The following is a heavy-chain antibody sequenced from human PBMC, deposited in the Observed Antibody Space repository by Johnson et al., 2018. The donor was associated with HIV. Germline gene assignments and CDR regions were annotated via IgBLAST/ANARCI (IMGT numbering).Heavy chain of an antibody. CDR1: GFSFDSFW. Sequence: VQLVESGGGLVQPGGSLRLSCSASGFSFDSFWMTWVRQAPGKGLEWVANINQDGSETYYVDSVKGRFPISRDHAKNVLSLQMDRLRVDDTAVYYCARDPANTGDTTWGAFDIWCQGTMVTVAS. CDR3: ARDPANTGDTTWGAFDI. V-gene: IGHV3-7*05. D-gene: IGHD1-26*01. CDR2: INQDGSET. J-gene: IGHJ3*02.